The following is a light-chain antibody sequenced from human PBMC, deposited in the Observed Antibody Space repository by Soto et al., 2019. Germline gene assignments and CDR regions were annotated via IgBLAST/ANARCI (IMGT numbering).Light chain of an antibody. CDR3: SSYTSSRTRV. V-gene: IGLV2-14*01. CDR2: DVS. Sequence: QSALTQPASVSGSPGQSITISCTGTSSDVGGYNYVSWYQQHPGKAPKLMIYDVSNRPSGVSNRFSGSESGNTASLTISGLQAEDEADYYCSSYTSSRTRVFGTGTKLTVL. CDR1: SSDVGGYNY. J-gene: IGLJ1*01.